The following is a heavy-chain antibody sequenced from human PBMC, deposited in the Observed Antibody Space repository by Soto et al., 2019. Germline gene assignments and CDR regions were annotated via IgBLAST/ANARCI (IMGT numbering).Heavy chain of an antibody. CDR1: GFTFSSYA. Sequence: GGSLRLSCAASGFTFSSYAMSWVRQAPGKGLEWVSAISGSGGSTYYADSVKGRFTISRDNSKNTLYLQMNSLRAEDTVVYYCAKCNIAVAGKASYFQHWGQGTLVTVSS. CDR2: ISGSGGST. J-gene: IGHJ1*01. D-gene: IGHD6-19*01. CDR3: AKCNIAVAGKASYFQH. V-gene: IGHV3-23*01.